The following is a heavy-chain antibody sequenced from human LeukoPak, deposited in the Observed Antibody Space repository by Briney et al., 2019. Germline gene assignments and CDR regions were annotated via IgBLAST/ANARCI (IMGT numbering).Heavy chain of an antibody. CDR1: GYTFTSYD. J-gene: IGHJ6*02. D-gene: IGHD3-22*01. Sequence: ASVNVSCKASGYTFTSYDINWVRQATGQGLEWMGWMNPNSGNTGYAQKFQGRVTMTRNTSISTAYMELSSLRSEDTAVYYCARVDYYDSSGWRYYYYYYGMDVWGQGTTVTVSS. CDR3: ARVDYYDSSGWRYYYYYYGMDV. V-gene: IGHV1-8*01. CDR2: MNPNSGNT.